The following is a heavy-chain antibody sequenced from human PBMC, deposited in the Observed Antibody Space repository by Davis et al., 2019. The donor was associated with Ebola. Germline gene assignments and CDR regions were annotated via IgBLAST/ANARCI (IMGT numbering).Heavy chain of an antibody. CDR1: GFSLSTSGVG. V-gene: IGHV4-30-4*08. D-gene: IGHD3-3*01. CDR2: IYYSGST. Sequence: SGPTLVKPTQTLTLTCTFSGFSLSTSGVGVGWIRQPPGKGLEWIGYIYYSGSTYYNPSLKSRVTISVDTSKNQFSLKLSSVTAADTAVYYCARGGRVLRFLEGPQYHYPMNVWGPGTTATVS. CDR3: ARGGRVLRFLEGPQYHYPMNV. J-gene: IGHJ6*02.